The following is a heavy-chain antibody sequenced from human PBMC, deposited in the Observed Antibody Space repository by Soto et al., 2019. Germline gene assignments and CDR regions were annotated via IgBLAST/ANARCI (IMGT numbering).Heavy chain of an antibody. Sequence: GGSLRLSCAASGFTFSSYAMSWVRQAPGKGLEWVSAISGSGGSTYYADSVKGRFTISRDNSKNTLYLQMNSLRAEDTAVYYCAKPGGTPAPKSVVVIAIGWFDPWGQGTLVTVSS. CDR2: ISGSGGST. J-gene: IGHJ5*02. V-gene: IGHV3-23*01. CDR1: GFTFSSYA. D-gene: IGHD2-21*01. CDR3: AKPGGTPAPKSVVVIAIGWFDP.